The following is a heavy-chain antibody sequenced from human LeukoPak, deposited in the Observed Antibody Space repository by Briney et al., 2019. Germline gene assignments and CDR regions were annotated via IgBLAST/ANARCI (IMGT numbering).Heavy chain of an antibody. CDR1: GGSISSGGYS. CDR2: IYHSGST. V-gene: IGHV4-30-2*01. J-gene: IGHJ3*02. Sequence: SETLSLTCAVSGGSISSGGYSWRWIRQPPGKGLEGIGYIYHSGSTYYNPSLKSRVTISVDRSKNQFSLKLSSVTAADTAVYYCARAFAYYDSSGYLWDAFDIWGQGTMVTVSS. D-gene: IGHD3-22*01. CDR3: ARAFAYYDSSGYLWDAFDI.